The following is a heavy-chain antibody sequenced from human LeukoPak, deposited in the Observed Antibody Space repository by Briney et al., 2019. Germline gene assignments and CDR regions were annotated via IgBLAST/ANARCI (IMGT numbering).Heavy chain of an antibody. CDR2: ILLDGSKE. Sequence: PGGSLRLSCVASGFTFSRYGMHWVRQAPGKGLEWVAVILLDGSKEFYTDSVKGRFTISRDNSKNTLYLQMNSLRAEDTAVYYCARDSGDYYDSSGYYFWGQGTLVTVSS. J-gene: IGHJ4*02. CDR1: GFTFSRYG. V-gene: IGHV3-33*01. CDR3: ARDSGDYYDSSGYYF. D-gene: IGHD3-22*01.